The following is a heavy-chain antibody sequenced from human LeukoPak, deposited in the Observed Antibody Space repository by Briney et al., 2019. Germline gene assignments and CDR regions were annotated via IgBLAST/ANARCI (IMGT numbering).Heavy chain of an antibody. Sequence: GRSLRLSCAASGFTISSYAMHWVRQAPGKGLEWVAVISYDGSNKYYADSVKGRFTISRDNSKNTLYLQMNSLRAEDTAVYYCARDRGLRIPQSVWGQGTLVTVSS. J-gene: IGHJ4*02. D-gene: IGHD3-10*01. CDR2: ISYDGSNK. V-gene: IGHV3-30-3*01. CDR1: GFTISSYA. CDR3: ARDRGLRIPQSV.